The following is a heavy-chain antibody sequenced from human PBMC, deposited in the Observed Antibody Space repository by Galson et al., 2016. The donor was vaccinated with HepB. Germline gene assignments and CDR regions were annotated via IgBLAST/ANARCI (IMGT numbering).Heavy chain of an antibody. Sequence: SLRLSCAASGFTFRTYGMNWVRQAPGKGLEWVSGIRGSGVTTYYADSVKGRFTISRDNSKNTVYMKMNSLRAEDTAVYFCARDSYGYFFDYWGPGTLVTVSS. J-gene: IGHJ4*02. CDR3: ARDSYGYFFDY. CDR1: GFTFRTYG. CDR2: IRGSGVTT. D-gene: IGHD5-18*01. V-gene: IGHV3-23*01.